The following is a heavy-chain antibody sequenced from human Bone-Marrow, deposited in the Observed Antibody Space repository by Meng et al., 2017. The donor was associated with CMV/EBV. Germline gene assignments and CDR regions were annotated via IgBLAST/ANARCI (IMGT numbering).Heavy chain of an antibody. J-gene: IGHJ4*02. D-gene: IGHD3-10*01. Sequence: SETLSLTCAVSGTSISSSNWWSWVRQPPGKGLEWIGEIYHSGSTNYNPSLKSRVTISVDKSKNQFSLKLSSVTAADTAVYYCARVSRLWFGEYLDYWGQGTLVTVSS. V-gene: IGHV4-4*02. CDR1: GTSISSSNW. CDR3: ARVSRLWFGEYLDY. CDR2: IYHSGST.